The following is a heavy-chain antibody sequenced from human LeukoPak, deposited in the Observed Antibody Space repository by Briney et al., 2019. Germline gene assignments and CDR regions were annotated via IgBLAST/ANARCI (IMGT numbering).Heavy chain of an antibody. CDR2: MYSDLINK. CDR3: ARGSDTTGHYSIFDY. CDR1: GFTFSFYG. V-gene: IGHV3-33*01. D-gene: IGHD3-22*01. J-gene: IGHJ4*02. Sequence: PGGSLRLSCAASGFTFSFYGIHWVRQAPGKGLEWVAVMYSDLINKYYADSVKGRFTVSRDNSKNTVYLQMNSLRAEDTAVYYCARGSDTTGHYSIFDYWGQGTLVTVSS.